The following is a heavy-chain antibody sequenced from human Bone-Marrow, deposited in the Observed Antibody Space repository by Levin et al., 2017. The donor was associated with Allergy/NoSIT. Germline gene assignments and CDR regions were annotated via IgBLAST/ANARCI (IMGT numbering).Heavy chain of an antibody. Sequence: GGSLRLSCAASGFTFSSYAMHWVRQAPGKGLEWVAVISYDGSNKYYADSVKGRFTISRDNSKNTLYLQMNSLRAEDTAVYYCARDPLDVFSGSYPHFDYWGQGTLVTVSS. CDR2: ISYDGSNK. J-gene: IGHJ4*02. D-gene: IGHD1-26*01. CDR3: ARDPLDVFSGSYPHFDY. CDR1: GFTFSSYA. V-gene: IGHV3-30-3*01.